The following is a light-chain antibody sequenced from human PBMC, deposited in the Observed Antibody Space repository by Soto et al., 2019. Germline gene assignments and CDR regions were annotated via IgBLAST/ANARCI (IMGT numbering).Light chain of an antibody. CDR1: QSISNY. CDR3: QQSDRSPTWT. J-gene: IGKJ1*01. V-gene: IGKV1-39*01. CDR2: AAS. Sequence: DIQMTQSPSSLSASVGDRVTITCRASQSISNYLNWYQQKPGKAPKVLIYAASSLQSGVPSRFSGSGSGTEFTLTISSLLPEDFATYYGQQSDRSPTWTGGQGTKGEIK.